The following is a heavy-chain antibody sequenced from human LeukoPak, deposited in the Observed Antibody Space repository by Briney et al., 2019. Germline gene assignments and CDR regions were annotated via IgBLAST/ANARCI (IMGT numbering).Heavy chain of an antibody. CDR2: ISYDGSNK. J-gene: IGHJ6*02. CDR3: ARDRTPNYDFWSGYYSFYYGMDV. Sequence: GGSLRLSCAASGFTFSSYAMHWVRQAPGKGLEWVAVISYDGSNKYYADSVKGRFTISRDNSKITLYLQMNSLRAEDTAVYYCARDRTPNYDFWSGYYSFYYGMDVWGQGTTVTVSS. D-gene: IGHD3-3*01. CDR1: GFTFSSYA. V-gene: IGHV3-30-3*01.